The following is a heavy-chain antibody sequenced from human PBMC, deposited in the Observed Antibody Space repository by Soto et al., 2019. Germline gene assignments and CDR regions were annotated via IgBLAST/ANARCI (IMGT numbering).Heavy chain of an antibody. CDR2: MTPNSGNT. V-gene: IGHV1-8*01. CDR3: SRNLYGSGLFDP. CDR1: GYNFIDYD. J-gene: IGHJ5*02. D-gene: IGHD6-19*01. Sequence: QVQLVQSGAEVKKPGASVKVSCKASGYNFIDYDINWMRQSTGQGLEWMGWMTPNSGNTGYAQKFQGRVTLTRDTSIGTAYMELSSLKTEETAVYYCSRNLYGSGLFDPWGQGTLVTVSS.